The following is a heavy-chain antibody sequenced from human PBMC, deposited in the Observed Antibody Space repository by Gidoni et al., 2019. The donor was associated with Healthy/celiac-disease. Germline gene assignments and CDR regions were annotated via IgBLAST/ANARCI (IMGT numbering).Heavy chain of an antibody. J-gene: IGHJ6*03. Sequence: QLQLQESGPGLVKPSDTLSLTCTDPGCSISSYYSSWIRQPDGKGLEWIGRIYTSGSTNYSRTIKSRVTMSVDTSKNQFSLKLSSVTAADTAVYYCARVRCSSTSCEEIYYYYMDVWGKGTTVTVSS. CDR2: IYTSGST. CDR3: ARVRCSSTSCEEIYYYYMDV. CDR1: GCSISSYY. V-gene: IGHV4-4*07. D-gene: IGHD2-2*01.